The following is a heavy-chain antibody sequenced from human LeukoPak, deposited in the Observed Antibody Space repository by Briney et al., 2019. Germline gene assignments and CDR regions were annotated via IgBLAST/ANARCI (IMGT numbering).Heavy chain of an antibody. V-gene: IGHV4-39*02. J-gene: IGHJ4*02. CDR2: IYYTGST. CDR1: SGSIKFSSYY. CDR3: AGERGPYYHYFDY. D-gene: IGHD1-26*01. Sequence: KPSETLSLTCTVSSGSIKFSSYYWSWVRQPPGKGREGIVSIYYTGSTYYNSALKSLVSISVDTSKNQFPLNLTFVTASDTAVYYCAGERGPYYHYFDYWGQGTLVTVSS.